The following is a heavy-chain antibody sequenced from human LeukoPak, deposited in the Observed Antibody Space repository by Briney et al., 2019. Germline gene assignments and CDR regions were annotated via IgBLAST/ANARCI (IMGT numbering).Heavy chain of an antibody. CDR1: GFIFSDHY. V-gene: IGHV3-72*01. Sequence: PGGSLRLSCAASGFIFSDHYMDWVRQAPGKGLEWVGRIRNRAYSYTTDYAAPVKGRFTISRDDSKNSLYLHMSSLRTEDTAVYYCARAYVPQSAFDIWGQSTMVTVSS. CDR2: IRNRAYSYTT. D-gene: IGHD3-10*02. CDR3: ARAYVPQSAFDI. J-gene: IGHJ3*02.